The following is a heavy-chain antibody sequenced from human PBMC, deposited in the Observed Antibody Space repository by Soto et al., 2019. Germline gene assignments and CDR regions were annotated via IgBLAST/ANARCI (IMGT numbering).Heavy chain of an antibody. D-gene: IGHD3-16*02. V-gene: IGHV4-30-4*01. J-gene: IGHJ5*02. Sequence: QVQLQESGPGLVKPSQTLSLTCTVSGGSISSGDYYWSWIRQPPGKGLEWIGYIYYSGSTYYNPSPQSPVTITVDTSKNQFSLKLSSVTAADTAVYYCARGGPTYDYVWGSYLVNWFDPWGQGTLVTVSS. CDR2: IYYSGST. CDR3: ARGGPTYDYVWGSYLVNWFDP. CDR1: GGSISSGDYY.